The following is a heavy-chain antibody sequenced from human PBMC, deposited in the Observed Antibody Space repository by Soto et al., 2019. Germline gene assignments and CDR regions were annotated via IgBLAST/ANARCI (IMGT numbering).Heavy chain of an antibody. D-gene: IGHD6-13*01. CDR1: GYTFTSYG. Sequence: QVQLVQSGAEVKKPGASVKVSCKASGYTFTSYGISWVRQAPGQVLEWMGWISAYNGNTNYAQKLQGRVTMTTDTSTSTAYMELRSLRSDDTAVYYCARDQYSGSSWYYYYYGMDVWGQGTTVTVSS. CDR2: ISAYNGNT. V-gene: IGHV1-18*04. CDR3: ARDQYSGSSWYYYYYGMDV. J-gene: IGHJ6*02.